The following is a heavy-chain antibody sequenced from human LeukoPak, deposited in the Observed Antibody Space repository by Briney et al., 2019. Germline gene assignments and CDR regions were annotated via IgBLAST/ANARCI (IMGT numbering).Heavy chain of an antibody. V-gene: IGHV4-39*07. CDR2: NYYSGST. CDR1: GGSISSSSYY. D-gene: IGHD2-2*01. Sequence: PSETLSLTCTVSGGSISSSSYYWGWIRQPPGKGLEWIGSNYYSGSTYYNPSLKSRVTISVDTSKNQFSLKLSSVTAADTAVYYCARGRAIFDYWGQGTLVTVSS. J-gene: IGHJ4*02. CDR3: ARGRAIFDY.